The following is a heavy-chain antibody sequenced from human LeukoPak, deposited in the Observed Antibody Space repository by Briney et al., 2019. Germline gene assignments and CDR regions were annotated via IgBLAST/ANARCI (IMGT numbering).Heavy chain of an antibody. J-gene: IGHJ4*02. CDR3: ARAGSGWSFDY. V-gene: IGHV4-59*01. CDR2: AYKSENI. Sequence: SETLSLTCSVSGDSLSSYYWTWMRQPPGKGVEWIGYAYKSENINYNPSLKSRVSVSVDTSKSQFSLIQRSVTAADTAVYYCARAGSGWSFDYWGQGTLVTVSS. CDR1: GDSLSSYY. D-gene: IGHD6-19*01.